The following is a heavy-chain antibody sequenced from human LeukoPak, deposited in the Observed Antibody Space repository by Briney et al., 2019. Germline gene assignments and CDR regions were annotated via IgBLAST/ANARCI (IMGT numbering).Heavy chain of an antibody. CDR2: IYYSGST. D-gene: IGHD5-12*01. J-gene: IGHJ4*02. CDR3: ARVSGYAKLDY. CDR1: GGSISSSSYY. V-gene: IGHV4-39*07. Sequence: PSETLSLTCTVSGGSISSSSYYWGWIRQPPVKGLEWIGNIYYSGSTYYNPSLKSRVTISVDTSKNQFSLKLSSVTAAGTAVYYCARVSGYAKLDYWGQGTLVTVSS.